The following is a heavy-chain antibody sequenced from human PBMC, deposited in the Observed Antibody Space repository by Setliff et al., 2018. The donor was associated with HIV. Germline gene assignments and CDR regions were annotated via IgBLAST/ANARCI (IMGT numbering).Heavy chain of an antibody. CDR3: AREREAWSAYDS. V-gene: IGHV4-38-2*02. D-gene: IGHD3-3*01. CDR1: GDSISSGYY. Sequence: SETLSLTCVVSGDSISSGYYWGWLRQSPGKGLEWIGSIYYSGSTYYNPSLKSRVTISVDTSKNQFSLKLSSVTAADTAVYHCAREREAWSAYDSWGQGTLVTVS. CDR2: IYYSGST. J-gene: IGHJ5*02.